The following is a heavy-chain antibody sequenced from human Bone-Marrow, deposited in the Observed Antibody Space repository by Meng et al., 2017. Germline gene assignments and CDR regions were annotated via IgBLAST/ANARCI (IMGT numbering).Heavy chain of an antibody. V-gene: IGHV3-33*08. CDR1: GFSLSRYG. CDR3: AREGDSSGPNFDY. Sequence: GEVVGGLVQAGMYLRSSCEASGFSLSRYGIKWVRQAPGKGLEWVAVIWYDGSNKYYADSVKGGFTISRDNSKNTLYLQMNSLRAEDTAVYYCAREGDSSGPNFDYWGQGTLVTVSS. CDR2: IWYDGSNK. J-gene: IGHJ4*02. D-gene: IGHD6-19*01.